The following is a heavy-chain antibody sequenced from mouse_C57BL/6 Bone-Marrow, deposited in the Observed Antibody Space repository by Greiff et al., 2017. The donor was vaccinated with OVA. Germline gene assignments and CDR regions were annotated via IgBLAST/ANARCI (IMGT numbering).Heavy chain of an antibody. J-gene: IGHJ2*01. CDR1: GFNIKDYY. V-gene: IGHV14-4*01. Sequence: VQLKQSGAELVRPGASVKLSCTASGFNIKDYYMHWVKQRPEQGLEWIGWIDPENGDTEYASKFQGKATITADPSSNTAYLQLSSLTSEDTDVYYCTTYRYWGQGTTLTVSS. CDR2: IDPENGDT. CDR3: TTYRY.